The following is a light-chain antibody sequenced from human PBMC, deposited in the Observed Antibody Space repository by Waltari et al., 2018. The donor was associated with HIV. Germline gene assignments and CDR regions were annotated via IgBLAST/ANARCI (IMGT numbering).Light chain of an antibody. J-gene: IGLJ2*01. V-gene: IGLV3-1*01. Sequence: SYELTQPPSVSVSPGQTASITCSGDKLEHKYTCWYQQKPGQSPVLVIFQDNKRPSGIPERFSASNSGNTATLTISGTQAIDEADYYCQAWVTSTVVFGGGTKLTVL. CDR1: KLEHKY. CDR3: QAWVTSTVV. CDR2: QDN.